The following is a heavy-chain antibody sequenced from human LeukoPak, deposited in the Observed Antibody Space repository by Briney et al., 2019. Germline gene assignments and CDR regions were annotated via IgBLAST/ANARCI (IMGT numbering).Heavy chain of an antibody. CDR3: AREPPDTAMVMDFDY. J-gene: IGHJ4*02. Sequence: GGSLRLSCAASGFTSSSYSMNWVRQAPGKGLEWVSSISSSSSYIYYADSVKGRFTISRDNAKNSLYLQMNSLRAEDTAVYYCAREPPDTAMVMDFDYWGQGTLVTVSS. V-gene: IGHV3-21*01. D-gene: IGHD5-18*01. CDR2: ISSSSSYI. CDR1: GFTSSSYS.